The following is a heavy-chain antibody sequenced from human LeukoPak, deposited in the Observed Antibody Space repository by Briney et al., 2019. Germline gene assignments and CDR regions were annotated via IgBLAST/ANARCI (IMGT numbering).Heavy chain of an antibody. CDR3: STFADDGY. Sequence: SGGSLRLSCAASGLTFSNAWMSWVRQAPGKGLEWVGRIKSKKDGGTTDYATPVKGRFTISRDDSKNTVYLQMNSLKTEDTALYYCSTFADDGYWGQGTLVTASS. CDR1: GLTFSNAW. CDR2: IKSKKDGGTT. D-gene: IGHD3-16*01. J-gene: IGHJ4*02. V-gene: IGHV3-15*01.